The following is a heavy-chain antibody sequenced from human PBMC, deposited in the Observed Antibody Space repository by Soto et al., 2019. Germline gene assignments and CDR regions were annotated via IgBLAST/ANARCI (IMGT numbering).Heavy chain of an antibody. D-gene: IGHD6-19*01. J-gene: IGHJ5*02. CDR2: ISGSGGST. Sequence: GGSLRLSCAASGFTFSSYAMSWVRQAPGKGLEWVSAISGSGGSTYYADTVKGRFTISRDNSKNTLYLQMNSLRAEDTAVYYCAKDLMALGSSGWLNWFDPWGQGTLVTVSS. V-gene: IGHV3-23*01. CDR3: AKDLMALGSSGWLNWFDP. CDR1: GFTFSSYA.